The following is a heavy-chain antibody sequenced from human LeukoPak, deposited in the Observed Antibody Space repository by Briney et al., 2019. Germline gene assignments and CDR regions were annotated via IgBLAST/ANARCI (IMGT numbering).Heavy chain of an antibody. D-gene: IGHD3-10*01. CDR3: ARDWQLLWFGELLTPNYYYYYMDV. V-gene: IGHV4-59*12. J-gene: IGHJ6*03. Sequence: PSETLSLTCTVSGGSISSYYWSWIRQPPGKGLEWIGYIHYSGSTNYNPSLKSRVTMSVDTSKNQFSLKLSSVTAADTAVYYCARDWQLLWFGELLTPNYYYYYMDVWGKGTTVTISS. CDR1: GGSISSYY. CDR2: IHYSGST.